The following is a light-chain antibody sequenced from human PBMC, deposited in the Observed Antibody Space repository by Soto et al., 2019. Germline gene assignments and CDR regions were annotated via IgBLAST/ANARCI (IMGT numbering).Light chain of an antibody. CDR3: LQDYSYPWT. CDR1: QGIRND. J-gene: IGKJ1*01. CDR2: AAS. V-gene: IGKV1-6*01. Sequence: AIQMTQSPSSLSASVGASVTITCRASQGIRNDLSWYQQTPGKAPNLLIYAASSLQSGVPSRFSGSGSGTDFTLTISSLQPEDFATYYCLQDYSYPWTFGLGTKVEIK.